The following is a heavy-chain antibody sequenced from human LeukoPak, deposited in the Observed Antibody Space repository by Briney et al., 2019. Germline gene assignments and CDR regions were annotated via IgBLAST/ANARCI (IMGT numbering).Heavy chain of an antibody. J-gene: IGHJ4*02. D-gene: IGHD4-11*01. CDR2: INHSGYT. CDR1: GVSFDDYY. V-gene: IGHV4-34*01. Sequence: PSETLSLTCAVSGVSFDDYYWSWVGQIPGNGLEWLGGINHSGYTNDSRTLKSRVTLSIVTLRKQSSLNLRSVTVADAGIYYCTRMTTGHDYWGQGTLVTVSS. CDR3: TRMTTGHDY.